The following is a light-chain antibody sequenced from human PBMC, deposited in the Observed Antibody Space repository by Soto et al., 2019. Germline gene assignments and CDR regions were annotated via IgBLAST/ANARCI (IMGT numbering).Light chain of an antibody. CDR2: DAS. CDR1: ETISNF. Sequence: DIQMTQSPSTLSASVGDRVAITCRASETISNFLAWYQQKPGKAPKLLFFDASNLESGVPSRFSGSGSGTGFPLTITIPQPDYFATYYCQQYKIFPYTFGQGTNLDLK. J-gene: IGKJ2*01. CDR3: QQYKIFPYT. V-gene: IGKV1-5*01.